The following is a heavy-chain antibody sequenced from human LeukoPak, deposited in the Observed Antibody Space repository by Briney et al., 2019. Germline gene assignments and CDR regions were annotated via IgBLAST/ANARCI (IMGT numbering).Heavy chain of an antibody. J-gene: IGHJ6*03. Sequence: PSETLSLTCTDSGGSISSYYWSWLRQPPGKGLEWIGYIYYSGSTNYNPSLKSRVTISVDTSKNQFSLKLSSVTAADTAVYYCARVYYYYYMDVWGKGTTVTVSS. V-gene: IGHV4-59*01. CDR1: GGSISSYY. CDR3: ARVYYYYYMDV. CDR2: IYYSGST.